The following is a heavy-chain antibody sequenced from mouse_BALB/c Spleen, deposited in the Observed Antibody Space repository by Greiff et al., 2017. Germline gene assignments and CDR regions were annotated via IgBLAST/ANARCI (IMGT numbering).Heavy chain of an antibody. CDR1: GFSLTSYG. CDR2: IWAGGST. CDR3: ARDGIHYYGYSRGAMDY. Sequence: QVQLQQSGPGLVAPSQSLSITCTVSGFSLTSYGVHWVRQPPGKGLEWLGVIWAGGSTNYNSALMSRLSISKDNSKSQVFLKMNSLQTDDTAMYYCARDGIHYYGYSRGAMDYWGQGTSVTVSS. J-gene: IGHJ4*01. D-gene: IGHD1-2*01. V-gene: IGHV2-9*02.